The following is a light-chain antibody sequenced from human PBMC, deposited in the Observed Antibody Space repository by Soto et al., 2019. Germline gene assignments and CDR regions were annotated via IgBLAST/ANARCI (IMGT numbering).Light chain of an antibody. CDR2: DAS. Sequence: DIQMSQSPSTLSASVGDRVTITCRASQSLRTWLAWYQQKPGKAPKILSYDASVFESGVPSRFSGSGSGKEFLLTISSLQADDVATYYCQQYNSAWTFGQGTKVDIK. V-gene: IGKV1-5*01. J-gene: IGKJ1*01. CDR3: QQYNSAWT. CDR1: QSLRTW.